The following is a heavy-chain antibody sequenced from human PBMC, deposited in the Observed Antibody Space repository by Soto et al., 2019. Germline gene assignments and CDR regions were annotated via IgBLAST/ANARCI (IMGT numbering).Heavy chain of an antibody. Sequence: PSETPSLTCTVSGGSISSGGYYWSWIRQHPGKGLEWIGYIYYSGSTYYNPSLKSRVTISVDTSKNQFSLKLSSVTAADTAVYYCARWEAPTRYYYYGMDVWGQGTTVTVSS. D-gene: IGHD1-26*01. CDR1: GGSISSGGYY. J-gene: IGHJ6*02. V-gene: IGHV4-31*03. CDR2: IYYSGST. CDR3: ARWEAPTRYYYYGMDV.